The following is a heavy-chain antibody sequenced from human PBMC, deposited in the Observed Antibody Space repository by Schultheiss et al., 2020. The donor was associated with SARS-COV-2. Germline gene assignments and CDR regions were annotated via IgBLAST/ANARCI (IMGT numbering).Heavy chain of an antibody. J-gene: IGHJ6*02. CDR2: IWYDGSNK. D-gene: IGHD3-3*01. Sequence: GESLKISCAASGFTFSSYGMHWVRQAPGKGLEWVAVIWYDGSNKYYADSVKGRFTISRDNSKNTLYLQMNSLRAEDTAVYYCAKDCLMGTRTYYDFWSGYSNPYGMDVWGQGTTVTVSS. CDR1: GFTFSSYG. V-gene: IGHV3-30*02. CDR3: AKDCLMGTRTYYDFWSGYSNPYGMDV.